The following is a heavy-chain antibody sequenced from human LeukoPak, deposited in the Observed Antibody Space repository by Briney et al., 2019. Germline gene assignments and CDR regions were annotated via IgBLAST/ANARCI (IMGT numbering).Heavy chain of an antibody. Sequence: PSETLSLTCTASGGSISTYYWSWIRQPPGQGLEWLGYIFYTGSTNYNPSLKSRVTMSIDTSKNQFSLKLSSVTAADTAVYYCTRTYSSSSIDYWGQGALVTVSS. V-gene: IGHV4-59*01. CDR2: IFYTGST. J-gene: IGHJ4*02. CDR1: GGSISTYY. CDR3: TRTYSSSSIDY. D-gene: IGHD6-6*01.